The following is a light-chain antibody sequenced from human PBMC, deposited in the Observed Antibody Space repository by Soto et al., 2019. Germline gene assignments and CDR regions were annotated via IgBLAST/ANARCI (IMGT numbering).Light chain of an antibody. V-gene: IGLV2-14*03. CDR3: SSYTTSNTRQIV. Sequence: LTQPASVSGSPGQSITISCTGTSSDVGGYNYVSWYQHHPGKAPKLMIYDVSNRPSGISNRFSGSKSGNTASLTISGLQPEDEGDYYCSSYTTSNTRQIVFGTGTKVTVL. CDR2: DVS. J-gene: IGLJ1*01. CDR1: SSDVGGYNY.